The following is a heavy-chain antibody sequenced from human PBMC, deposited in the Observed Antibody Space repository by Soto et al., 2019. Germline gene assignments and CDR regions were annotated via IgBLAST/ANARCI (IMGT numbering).Heavy chain of an antibody. Sequence: QVQLVQSGAEVKKPGSSVKVSCKASGGTFSSYTISWVRQAPGQGLEWMGRIIPILGIANYAQKFQGRVTITADKSTSTAYMELSSLRSEDTAVYYCARVSCTNGVCSNLDYWGQGTLVTVSS. V-gene: IGHV1-69*02. CDR2: IIPILGIA. J-gene: IGHJ4*02. CDR3: ARVSCTNGVCSNLDY. CDR1: GGTFSSYT. D-gene: IGHD2-8*01.